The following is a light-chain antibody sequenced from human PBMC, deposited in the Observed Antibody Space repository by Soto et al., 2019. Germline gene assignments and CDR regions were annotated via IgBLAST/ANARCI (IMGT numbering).Light chain of an antibody. V-gene: IGKV3-20*01. CDR1: QSVSSSY. J-gene: IGKJ1*01. CDR3: QQYGSSPGT. CDR2: GAS. Sequence: EIVWTQSPGTLSLSPGERATISCRASQSVSSSYLAWFKQKPGQAPRLLIYGASSRATGIPDRFSGSGSGTEFTLTISRLEPEDFEVYYCQQYGSSPGTFGQGTKVDIK.